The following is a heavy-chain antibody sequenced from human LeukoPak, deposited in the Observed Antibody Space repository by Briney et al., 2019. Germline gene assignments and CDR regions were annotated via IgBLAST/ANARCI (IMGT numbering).Heavy chain of an antibody. Sequence: GGSLRPSCAASGFIFSNYVMSWVRQAPGKGLEWVSSISGSGGSRNYADSVKGRFTISRDNSKNTLYLQMNSLRAEDTAVYYCAKDHTTSWYNWFDPWGQGTLVTVSS. CDR3: AKDHTTSWYNWFDP. V-gene: IGHV3-23*01. D-gene: IGHD6-13*01. J-gene: IGHJ5*02. CDR1: GFIFSNYV. CDR2: ISGSGGSR.